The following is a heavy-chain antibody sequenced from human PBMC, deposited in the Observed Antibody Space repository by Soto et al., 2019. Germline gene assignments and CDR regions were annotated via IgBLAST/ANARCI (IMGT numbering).Heavy chain of an antibody. V-gene: IGHV4-30-4*01. CDR3: ARGGGDGYNHDAFDI. J-gene: IGHJ3*02. D-gene: IGHD3-16*01. CDR2: IYYSGST. CDR1: GGSISSGDYY. Sequence: SETLSLTCTVSGGSISSGDYYWSWIRQPPGKGLEWIGYIYYSGSTYYNPSLKSRVTISVDTSKNQFSLRLSSVTAADTAVYYCARGGGDGYNHDAFDIWGQGTMVTVSS.